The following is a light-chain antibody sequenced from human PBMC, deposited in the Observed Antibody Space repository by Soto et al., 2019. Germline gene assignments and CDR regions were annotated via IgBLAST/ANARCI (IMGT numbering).Light chain of an antibody. V-gene: IGKV3-20*01. Sequence: EIVLTQSPGTLSLSPGERATLSCRASQSVSSSYLAWYQQKPGQAPRLLIYGASSRTTGIPDRFRGSGSGRDSALTISSLAPVDFAVYHCQQYGSSPEYTFGQGTKLEIK. CDR3: QQYGSSPEYT. J-gene: IGKJ2*01. CDR2: GAS. CDR1: QSVSSSY.